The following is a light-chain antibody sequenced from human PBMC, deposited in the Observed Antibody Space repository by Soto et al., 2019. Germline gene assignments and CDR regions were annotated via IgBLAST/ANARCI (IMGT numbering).Light chain of an antibody. CDR3: QQYDNTLWT. J-gene: IGKJ1*01. Sequence: ETVLTQSPGTLSLSPGERATLSCRASQSVSSTSLAWYQQKPDQAPRLLIYGASTRATGIPDRFSGSGSGTDFTLTISRLEPEYFAVYFCQQYDNTLWTFGQGTKVDIK. CDR2: GAS. CDR1: QSVSSTS. V-gene: IGKV3-20*01.